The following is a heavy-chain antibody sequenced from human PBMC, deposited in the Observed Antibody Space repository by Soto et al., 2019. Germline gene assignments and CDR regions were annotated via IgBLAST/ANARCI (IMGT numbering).Heavy chain of an antibody. V-gene: IGHV3-23*01. CDR1: GFRFSANA. CDR2: ILHIGDSA. J-gene: IGHJ4*02. CDR3: ARMGLSNNNY. Sequence: DVQLLESGGGLVQPGGSLRLSCVAAGFRFSANAMTWFCQAPGKGLEWVASILHIGDSAYYADSVKGRFTISRDNSKRTLDLQINGRRAEDTAVNYCARMGLSNNNYWGQGTLITVSS. D-gene: IGHD1-1*01.